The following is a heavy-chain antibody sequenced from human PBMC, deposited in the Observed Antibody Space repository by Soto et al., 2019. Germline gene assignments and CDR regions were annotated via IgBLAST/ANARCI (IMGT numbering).Heavy chain of an antibody. CDR2: ISSNGGST. J-gene: IGHJ4*02. D-gene: IGHD1-26*01. CDR1: GFTFSTYN. V-gene: IGHV3-64*07. Sequence: EVQLVESGGGLVQPGGSLRLSCAASGFTFSTYNMHWVRQAPGRGLEYVSAISSNGGSTYYADSVKGRFTISRDNSKNPLYLQMGSLRAEDMAVYYCARAPVGVYDYRGQGTLVTVSS. CDR3: ARAPVGVYDY.